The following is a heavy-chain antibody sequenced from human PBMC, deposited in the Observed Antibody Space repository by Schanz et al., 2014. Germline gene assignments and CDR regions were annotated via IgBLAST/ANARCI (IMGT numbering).Heavy chain of an antibody. Sequence: QVQLQESGPGLVKPSGTLSLTRTVSGGSISSNNWWTWVRQPPGKGLEWIGEIYQSGKTTYDPSRRGGLTVSMDKSITQFSLRLTSVPAADTAVYFCAGRPVRARSGGLDSWGQGTLVTVSS. CDR1: GGSISSNNW. CDR2: IYQSGKT. D-gene: IGHD6-19*01. J-gene: IGHJ4*02. CDR3: AGRPVRARSGGLDS. V-gene: IGHV4-4*02.